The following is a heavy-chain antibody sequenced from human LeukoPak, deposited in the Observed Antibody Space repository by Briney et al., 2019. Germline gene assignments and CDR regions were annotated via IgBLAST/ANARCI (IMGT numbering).Heavy chain of an antibody. CDR1: GYTFTSYD. Sequence: ASVKVSCKASGYTFTSYDINWVRQATGQGLEWMGWMNPNSGNTGYAQKFQGRVTITRNTSISTAYMELSSLRSEDTAVYYCARGPARYCSGGSCRKPNWFDHWGQGTLVTVSS. J-gene: IGHJ5*02. CDR3: ARGPARYCSGGSCRKPNWFDH. D-gene: IGHD2-15*01. V-gene: IGHV1-8*03. CDR2: MNPNSGNT.